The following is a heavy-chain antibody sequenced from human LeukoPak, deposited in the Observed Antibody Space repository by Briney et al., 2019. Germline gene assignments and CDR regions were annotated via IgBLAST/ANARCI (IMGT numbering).Heavy chain of an antibody. CDR1: GGSISSYY. V-gene: IGHV4-59*12. J-gene: IGHJ4*02. CDR2: IYYSGST. D-gene: IGHD4-11*01. Sequence: ETLSLTCTVSGGSISSYYWSWIRQPPGKGLEWIGYIYYSGSTNYNPSLKSRVTISVDTSKNQFSLKLSSVTATDTAVYYCVRDYSNFVQGDWGQGTLVTVSS. CDR3: VRDYSNFVQGD.